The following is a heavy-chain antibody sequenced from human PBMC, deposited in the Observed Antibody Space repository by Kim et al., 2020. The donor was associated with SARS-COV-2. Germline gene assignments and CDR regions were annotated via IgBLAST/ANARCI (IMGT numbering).Heavy chain of an antibody. CDR2: INTNTGNP. Sequence: ASVKVSCKASGYTFTSYAMNWVRQAPGQGLEWMGWINTNTGNPTYAQGFTGRVVFSLDTSVSTAYLQISSLKAEDTAVYYCARGPNPLPAYYDFCSGYSVALGGYFDLWGRGTLVTVSS. CDR3: ARGPNPLPAYYDFCSGYSVALGGYFDL. V-gene: IGHV7-4-1*02. CDR1: GYTFTSYA. J-gene: IGHJ2*01. D-gene: IGHD3-3*01.